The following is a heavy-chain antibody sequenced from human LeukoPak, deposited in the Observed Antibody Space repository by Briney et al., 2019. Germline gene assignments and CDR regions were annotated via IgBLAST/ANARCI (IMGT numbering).Heavy chain of an antibody. CDR3: ARGCISRGVIIRRHWFDP. V-gene: IGHV4-30-4*01. CDR2: IYYSGST. Sequence: SQTLSLTCTVSGGSISSGDYYWSWIRQPPGKGLEWIGYIYYSGSTYYNPPLKSRVTISVDTSKNQFSLKLSSVTAADTAVYYCARGCISRGVIIRRHWFDPWGQGTLVTVSS. D-gene: IGHD3-10*01. J-gene: IGHJ5*02. CDR1: GGSISSGDYY.